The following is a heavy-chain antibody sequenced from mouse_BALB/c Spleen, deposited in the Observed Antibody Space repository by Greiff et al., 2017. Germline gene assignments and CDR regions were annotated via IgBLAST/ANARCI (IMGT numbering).Heavy chain of an antibody. D-gene: IGHD2-4*01. CDR3: ARWDYDYDGDYFDY. J-gene: IGHJ2*01. CDR1: GFTFSSFG. Sequence: EVHLVESGGGLVQPGGSRKLSCAASGFTFSSFGMHWVRQAPEKGLEWVAYISSGSSTIYYADTVKGRFTISRDNPKNTLFLQMTSLRSEDTAMYYCARWDYDYDGDYFDYWGQGTTLTVSS. CDR2: ISSGSSTI. V-gene: IGHV5-17*02.